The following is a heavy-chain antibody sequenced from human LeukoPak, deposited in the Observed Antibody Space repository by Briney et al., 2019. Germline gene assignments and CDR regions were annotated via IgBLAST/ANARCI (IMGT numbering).Heavy chain of an antibody. J-gene: IGHJ5*02. CDR3: ARHIVVVPAAIYWFDP. V-gene: IGHV4-4*09. CDR2: IYTSGST. CDR1: GRSMSSYY. Sequence: SETLSLTCTVSGRSMSSYYSSWIRHPPGKGLEWIGYIYTSGSTNYNPSLKSRVTISVDTSKNQFSLKLSSVTAADTAVYYCARHIVVVPAAIYWFDPWGQGTLVTVSS. D-gene: IGHD2-2*02.